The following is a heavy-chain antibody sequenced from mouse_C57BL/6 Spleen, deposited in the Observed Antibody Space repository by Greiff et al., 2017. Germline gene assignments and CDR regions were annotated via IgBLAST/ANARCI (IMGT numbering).Heavy chain of an antibody. CDR2: INPNNGGT. V-gene: IGHV1-26*01. CDR3: ATGDLAWFAY. Sequence: EVQLQQSGPELVKPGASVKISCKASGYTFTDYYMNWVKQSHGKSLEWIGDINPNNGGTSYNQKFKGKATLTVDKSSSTAYMELRSLTSEDSAVYYCATGDLAWFAYWGQGTLVTVSA. D-gene: IGHD3-3*01. J-gene: IGHJ3*01. CDR1: GYTFTDYY.